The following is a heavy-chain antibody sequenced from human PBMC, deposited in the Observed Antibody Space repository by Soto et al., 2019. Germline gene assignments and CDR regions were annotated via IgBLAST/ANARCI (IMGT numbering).Heavy chain of an antibody. CDR3: AGVISGYGYYYYYGMDV. J-gene: IGHJ6*02. V-gene: IGHV3-48*02. CDR2: ISSSSSTI. CDR1: GFTFSSYS. Sequence: EVQLVESGGGLVQPGGSLRLSCAASGFTFSSYSMNWVRQAPGKGLEWVSYISSSSSTIYYADSVKGRFTISRDNAKNSLYLQMTSLRDEDKAGYYCAGVISGYGYYYYYGMDVWGQGTTVTVSS. D-gene: IGHD5-12*01.